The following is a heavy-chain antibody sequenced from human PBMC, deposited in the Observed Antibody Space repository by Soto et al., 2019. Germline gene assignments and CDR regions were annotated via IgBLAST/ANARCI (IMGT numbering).Heavy chain of an antibody. CDR1: GFTFKNAW. J-gene: IGHJ4*02. CDR3: TTGYIVAAVAPTDFDY. V-gene: IGHV3-15*07. Sequence: EVQLVESGGGLVKPGGSLRLSCSASGFTFKNAWFNWVRQAPGLGLEWVGRVRSKADGGTIEYAAPVKAIFSISRDYSKNMLYLQMKSLKTENTALYNCTTGYIVAAVAPTDFDYWARGPLVTVSS. D-gene: IGHD2-15*01. CDR2: VRSKADGGTI.